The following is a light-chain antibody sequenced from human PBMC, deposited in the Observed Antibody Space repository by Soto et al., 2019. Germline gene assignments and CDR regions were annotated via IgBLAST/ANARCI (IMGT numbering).Light chain of an antibody. V-gene: IGKV1-12*01. Sequence: DIQMTQSPSTLSASVGDTVTVTCRASQSVSGWLAWYQQKPGEAPKLLIYAASSLQSGVPSRFSGSGSGTDFTLTISRLQTEDFATYYCQQANSFPYTFGQGTRVEIK. CDR1: QSVSGW. CDR2: AAS. J-gene: IGKJ5*01. CDR3: QQANSFPYT.